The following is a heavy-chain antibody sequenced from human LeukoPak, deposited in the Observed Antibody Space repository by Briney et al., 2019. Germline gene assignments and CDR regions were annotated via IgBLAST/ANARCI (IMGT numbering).Heavy chain of an antibody. CDR3: AKDQYYYGSGSYSHYFDY. D-gene: IGHD3-10*01. V-gene: IGHV3-30*18. CDR1: GLTFSSYG. Sequence: PGRSLRLSCAASGLTFSSYGMHWVRQAPGKGLEWVAVISYDGSNKYYADSVKGRFTIFRDNSKNTLYLQMNSLRAEDTAVYYCAKDQYYYGSGSYSHYFDYWGQGTLVTVSS. CDR2: ISYDGSNK. J-gene: IGHJ4*02.